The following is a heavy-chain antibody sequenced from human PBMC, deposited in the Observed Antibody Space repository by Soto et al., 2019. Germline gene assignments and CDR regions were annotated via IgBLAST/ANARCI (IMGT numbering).Heavy chain of an antibody. CDR2: MYHSGTT. Sequence: SETLSLTCTVSGASISSYYWGWIRQPPGKGLEWIGHMYHSGTTNYNSSLKSRVTISTDTSKNQFSLKLSTVTAADTAVYYCARRSRQDCSGGSCYLYFDSWGQGTLVPVSS. V-gene: IGHV4-59*08. CDR3: ARRSRQDCSGGSCYLYFDS. D-gene: IGHD2-15*01. J-gene: IGHJ4*02. CDR1: GASISSYY.